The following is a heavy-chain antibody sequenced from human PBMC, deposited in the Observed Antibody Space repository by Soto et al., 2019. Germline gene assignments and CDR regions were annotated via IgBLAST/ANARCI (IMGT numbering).Heavy chain of an antibody. J-gene: IGHJ4*02. D-gene: IGHD5-18*01. Sequence: PGGSLRLSCAASGSTFSSSWMNWVRQAPGKGLEWVAGIKEDGSEKYYVDIVKGRFTISRDNVENSLYLQMNSLRGEDSAVYFCARDRGYSSYDYWGLGTLVTVSS. CDR3: ARDRGYSSYDY. CDR2: IKEDGSEK. CDR1: GSTFSSSW. V-gene: IGHV3-7*01.